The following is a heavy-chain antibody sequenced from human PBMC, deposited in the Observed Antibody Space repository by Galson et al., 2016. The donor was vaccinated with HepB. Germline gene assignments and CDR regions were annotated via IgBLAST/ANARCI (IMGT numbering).Heavy chain of an antibody. J-gene: IGHJ4*02. CDR3: TRVYTSSFDS. CDR1: GFTFSDSA. D-gene: IGHD6-6*01. CDR2: IRSRANAHAT. V-gene: IGHV3-73*01. Sequence: SLRLSCADSGFTFSDSAIHWVRQASGKGLEWVGRIRSRANAHATAYAASLGGRFTVSRHDSNNTAYLHMNSLRAEDTAIYYCTRVYTSSFDSWGQGTLVTVSS.